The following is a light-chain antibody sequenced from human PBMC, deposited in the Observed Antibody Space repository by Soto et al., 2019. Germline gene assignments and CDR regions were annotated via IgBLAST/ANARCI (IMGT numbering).Light chain of an antibody. CDR3: SSYTSSSTLDLV. CDR1: SSDVGGYNY. V-gene: IGLV2-14*01. Sequence: QSALTQPASVSGSPGQSITISCTGTSSDVGGYNYVSWYQQHPGKAPKLMIYDVSNRPSGVSNRFSGSKSGNTASLTISGRQAEDEADYYCSSYTSSSTLDLVFGGGTQLTVL. CDR2: DVS. J-gene: IGLJ2*01.